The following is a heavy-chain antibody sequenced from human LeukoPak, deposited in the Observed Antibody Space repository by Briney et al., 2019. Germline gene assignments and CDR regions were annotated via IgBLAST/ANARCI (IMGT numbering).Heavy chain of an antibody. Sequence: ASVKVSCKASGYTFTGYYMHWGGQAPGQGLEWMGWINPNSGGTNYAQKFQGRVTMTRDTSISTAYMELSRLRSDDTAVYYCARPRGYSSSDFDYWGQGTLVTVSS. V-gene: IGHV1-2*02. D-gene: IGHD6-6*01. J-gene: IGHJ4*02. CDR2: INPNSGGT. CDR3: ARPRGYSSSDFDY. CDR1: GYTFTGYY.